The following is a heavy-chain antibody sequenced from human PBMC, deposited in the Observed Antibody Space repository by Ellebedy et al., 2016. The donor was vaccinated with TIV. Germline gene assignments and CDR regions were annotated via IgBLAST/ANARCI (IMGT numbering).Heavy chain of an antibody. J-gene: IGHJ2*01. CDR1: GYTFTIYG. V-gene: IGHV7-4-1*02. D-gene: IGHD6-13*01. Sequence: AASVKVSCKASGYTFTIYGINWVRQPPGQGLEWMGWINTNTGNPTYYQGFPGRFVFSLDTYVSTAYLQISSLKAEDTAVYYCARGAAAGFFWYFDLWGRGTLVTVSS. CDR2: INTNTGNP. CDR3: ARGAAAGFFWYFDL.